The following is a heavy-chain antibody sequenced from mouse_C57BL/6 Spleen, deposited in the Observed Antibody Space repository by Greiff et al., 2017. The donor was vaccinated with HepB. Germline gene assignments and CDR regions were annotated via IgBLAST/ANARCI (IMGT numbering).Heavy chain of an antibody. CDR3: ARGYYGSRTYFDV. J-gene: IGHJ1*03. Sequence: VQLQQPGAELVRPGSSVKLSCKASGYTFTSYWMDWVKQRPGQGLEWIGNIYPSDSETHYNQKFKDKATLTVDKSSSTAYMQLSSLTSEDSAVYYCARGYYGSRTYFDVWGTGTTVTVSS. D-gene: IGHD1-1*01. V-gene: IGHV1-61*01. CDR2: IYPSDSET. CDR1: GYTFTSYW.